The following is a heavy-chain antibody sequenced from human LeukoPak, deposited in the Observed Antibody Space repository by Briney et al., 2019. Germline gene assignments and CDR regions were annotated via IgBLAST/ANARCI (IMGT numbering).Heavy chain of an antibody. V-gene: IGHV1-8*03. D-gene: IGHD6-6*01. CDR2: MNPNSGNT. J-gene: IGHJ6*03. CDR1: GYTFTSYD. CDR3: ASGVIAARSASHYMDV. Sequence: ASVKVSCKASGYTFTSYDINWVRQATGQGLEWMGWMNPNSGNTGYAQKFQGRVTITRNTSISTAYMELSSLRSEDTAVYYCASGVIAARSASHYMDVWGKGTTVTVSS.